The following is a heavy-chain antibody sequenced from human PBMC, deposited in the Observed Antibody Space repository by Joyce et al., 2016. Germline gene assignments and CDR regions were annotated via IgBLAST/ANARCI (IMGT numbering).Heavy chain of an antibody. CDR2: IYYDGST. CDR3: ARGERFDDFWSGYYGPASYYFDY. CDR1: GGSISSNSHY. V-gene: IGHV4-39*01. Sequence: QLQLQESGPGLVKPSETLSLTCTVSGGSISSNSHYWGWIRQPPGKGLEWVGSIYYDGSTYYNPSLKSRVTMSVDLSKNQFSLKLSSVTAADTALYYCARGERFDDFWSGYYGPASYYFDYWGQGTLVTVSP. D-gene: IGHD3-3*01. J-gene: IGHJ4*02.